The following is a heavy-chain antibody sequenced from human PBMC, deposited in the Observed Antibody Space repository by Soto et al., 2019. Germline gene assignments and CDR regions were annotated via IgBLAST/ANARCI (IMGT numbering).Heavy chain of an antibody. CDR1: GYTFPWYW. D-gene: IGHD3-3*01. CDR2: IYPSDSDT. Sequence: GASPTTSCTVSGYTFPWYWTAWVRQMRGNGLKLMGIIYPSDSDTRYRPSFQGQVTISADKSISSAYLQWSSLRASDTAMYYCARRGVSTRTFDYWGQGTPVKVSS. V-gene: IGHV5-51*01. J-gene: IGHJ4*02. CDR3: ARRGVSTRTFDY.